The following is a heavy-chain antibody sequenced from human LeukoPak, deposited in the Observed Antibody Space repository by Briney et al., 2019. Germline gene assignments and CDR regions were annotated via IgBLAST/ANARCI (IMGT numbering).Heavy chain of an antibody. J-gene: IGHJ4*02. CDR3: ARDRSGYDFLGIPKEYYFDY. V-gene: IGHV3-48*04. CDR1: GFTFSSYW. CDR2: ISSSGSTI. D-gene: IGHD5-12*01. Sequence: GGSLRLSCAASGFTFSSYWMHWVRQAPGKGLEWVSYISSSGSTIYYADSVKGRFTISRDNAKNSLYLQMNSLRAEDTAVYYCARDRSGYDFLGIPKEYYFDYWGQGTLVTVSS.